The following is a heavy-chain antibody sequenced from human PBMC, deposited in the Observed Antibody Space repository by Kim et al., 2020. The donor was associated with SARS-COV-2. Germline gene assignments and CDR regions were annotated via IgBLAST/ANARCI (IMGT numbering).Heavy chain of an antibody. CDR2: IKSKTDGGTT. CDR3: TTLLRYFDWLAVKYYYYGMDV. D-gene: IGHD3-9*01. J-gene: IGHJ6*02. V-gene: IGHV3-15*01. Sequence: GGSLRLSCAASGFTFSNAWMSWVRQAPGNGLEWVGRIKSKTDGGTTYYAAPVKGRFTISRDDSKNTLYLQMNSLKTEDTAVYYCTTLLRYFDWLAVKYYYYGMDVWGQETTVTVSS. CDR1: GFTFSNAW.